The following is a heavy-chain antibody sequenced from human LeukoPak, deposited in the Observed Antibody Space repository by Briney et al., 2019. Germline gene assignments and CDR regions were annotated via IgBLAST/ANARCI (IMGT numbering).Heavy chain of an antibody. CDR2: FDPEDGET. J-gene: IGHJ6*02. CDR1: RYTLTELS. CDR3: ATPSSPLTYYYGSGTPLVV. V-gene: IGHV1-24*01. Sequence: EASVNVSCKVSRYTLTELSMHWVRQAPGKGFEWMGGFDPEDGETIYAQKFQGRVTMTEDTSTDTAYMELSSLRSEDTAVYYCATPSSPLTYYYGSGTPLVVWGQGTTVTVSS. D-gene: IGHD3-10*01.